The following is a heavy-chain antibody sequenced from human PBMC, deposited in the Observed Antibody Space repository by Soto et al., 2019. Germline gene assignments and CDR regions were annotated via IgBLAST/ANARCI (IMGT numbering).Heavy chain of an antibody. CDR1: GDYISSFY. D-gene: IGHD6-19*01. J-gene: IGHJ4*02. Sequence: SETLSLTCTVSGDYISSFYWSWIRQPPGKGLEWIGYVYSGGTNYNPSLKSRVTISVDTSKSQFSLKLSSVTAADTAVYYCARDRKPSEWLGINYWSQGTLVTVSS. V-gene: IGHV4-59*01. CDR3: ARDRKPSEWLGINY. CDR2: VYSGGT.